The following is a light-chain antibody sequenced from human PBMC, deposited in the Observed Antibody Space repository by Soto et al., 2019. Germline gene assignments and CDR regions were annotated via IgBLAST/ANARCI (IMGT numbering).Light chain of an antibody. CDR1: QSISSW. Sequence: DIQMTQSPSTLSASVGDRVTITCRASQSISSWLAWYQQKPGKAPKLLIYKASSLESGVPSRFSGSGSGTAFTLTFSSLQPDDFATYYCQQYTSYSPLTFGGGTKVEIK. J-gene: IGKJ4*01. V-gene: IGKV1-5*03. CDR3: QQYTSYSPLT. CDR2: KAS.